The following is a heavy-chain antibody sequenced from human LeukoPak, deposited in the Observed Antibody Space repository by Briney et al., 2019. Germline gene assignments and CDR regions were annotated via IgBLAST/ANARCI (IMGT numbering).Heavy chain of an antibody. CDR2: TYHSGST. V-gene: IGHV4-30-2*01. D-gene: IGHD1-26*01. CDR1: GGSISSGGYY. Sequence: SETLSLTCTVSGGSISSGGYYWSWIRQPPGKGLEWIGYTYHSGSTYYNPSPKSRVTISVDRSKNQFSLKLSSVTAADSAVYYCASTEAGGVGAPVPFDYWGQGTLVTVSS. CDR3: ASTEAGGVGAPVPFDY. J-gene: IGHJ4*02.